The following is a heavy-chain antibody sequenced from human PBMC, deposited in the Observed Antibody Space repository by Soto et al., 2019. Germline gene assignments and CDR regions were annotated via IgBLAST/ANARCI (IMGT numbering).Heavy chain of an antibody. D-gene: IGHD3-10*01. CDR1: GFPSSTYGFSTYA. J-gene: IGHJ4*01. CDR3: AKGTSSEFLLSFDD. Sequence: PGGSLRLSCLASGFPSSTYGFSTYAMTWVRQPPGKGLEWVSVITGSGGHSYYADSVKGRFTISRDNSRNTPFLQMDSLRADDTAVYFCAKGTSSEFLLSFDDWGHGTLVTVSS. CDR2: ITGSGGHS. V-gene: IGHV3-23*01.